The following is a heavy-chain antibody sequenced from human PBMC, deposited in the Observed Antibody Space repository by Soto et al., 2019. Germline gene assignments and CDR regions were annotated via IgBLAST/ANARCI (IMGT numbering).Heavy chain of an antibody. J-gene: IGHJ4*02. D-gene: IGHD2-15*01. CDR3: ARGNVVVVAAYFDY. Sequence: SVKVSCKASGGTFSSYAISWVRQAPGQGLEWMGGIIPIFGTANYAQKFQGRVTITADESTSTAYMELSSLRSEDTAVYYCARGNVVVVAAYFDYWGQGTLVTVSS. V-gene: IGHV1-69*13. CDR2: IIPIFGTA. CDR1: GGTFSSYA.